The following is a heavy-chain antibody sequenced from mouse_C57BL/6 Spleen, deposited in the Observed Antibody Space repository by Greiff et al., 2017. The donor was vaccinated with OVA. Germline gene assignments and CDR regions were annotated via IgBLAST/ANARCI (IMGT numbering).Heavy chain of an antibody. CDR1: GFSLTSYG. CDR3: ARNGDYDGYFDV. D-gene: IGHD2-4*01. CDR2: IWSGGST. V-gene: IGHV2-2*01. J-gene: IGHJ1*03. Sequence: VKVVESGPGLVQPSQSLSITCTVSGFSLTSYGVHWVRQSPGKGLEWLGVIWSGGSTDYNAAFISRLSISKDNSKSQVFFKMNSLQADDTAIYYCARNGDYDGYFDVWGTGTTVTVSS.